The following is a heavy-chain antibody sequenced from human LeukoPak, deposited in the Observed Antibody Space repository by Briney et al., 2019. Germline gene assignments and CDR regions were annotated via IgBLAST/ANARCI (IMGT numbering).Heavy chain of an antibody. CDR1: GGSFSTYY. J-gene: IGHJ1*01. Sequence: ETSETLSPTCAVYGGSFSTYYWSWIRQPPGKGLEWVGEINHSGSTNYNPSLKSRVTISIDTSKNQFSLKLTSVTAADTAVYYCARPGGRSGLAEYFQYWGQGTLVTVSS. V-gene: IGHV4-34*01. D-gene: IGHD6-19*01. CDR3: ARPGGRSGLAEYFQY. CDR2: INHSGST.